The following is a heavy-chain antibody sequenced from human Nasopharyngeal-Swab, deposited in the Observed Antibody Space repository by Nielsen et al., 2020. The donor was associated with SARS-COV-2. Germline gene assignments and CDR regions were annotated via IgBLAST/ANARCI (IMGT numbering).Heavy chain of an antibody. J-gene: IGHJ4*02. Sequence: GESLKISCAASGFTFGSYAMHWVRQAPGKGLEWVAVISYDGSNKYYADSVKGRFTISRDKSKNTLYLQMNSLRAEDTAVYYCARDQLGDTAMVTLDYWGQGTLVTVSS. D-gene: IGHD5-18*01. CDR2: ISYDGSNK. CDR1: GFTFGSYA. V-gene: IGHV3-30*04. CDR3: ARDQLGDTAMVTLDY.